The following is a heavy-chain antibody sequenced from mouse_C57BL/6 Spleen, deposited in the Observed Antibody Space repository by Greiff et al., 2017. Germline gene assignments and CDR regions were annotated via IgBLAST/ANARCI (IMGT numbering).Heavy chain of an antibody. Sequence: QVQLQQPGAELVKPGASVKMSCKASGYTFTSYWITWVKQRPGQGLEWIGDIYPGSGSTNYNEKFKSKATLTVDTSSSTAYMQLSSLTSEDSAVYYCARPPHYYGSRYFGVWGTGTTVTVSS. J-gene: IGHJ1*03. V-gene: IGHV1-55*01. CDR1: GYTFTSYW. D-gene: IGHD1-1*01. CDR3: ARPPHYYGSRYFGV. CDR2: IYPGSGST.